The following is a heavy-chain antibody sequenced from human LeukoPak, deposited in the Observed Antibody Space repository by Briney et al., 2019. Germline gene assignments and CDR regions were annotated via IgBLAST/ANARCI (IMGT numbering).Heavy chain of an antibody. Sequence: PGGSLRLSCAASGFTFSSYEMNWVRQAPGKGLEWVSYISSSGSTIYYADSVKGRFTISRDNAKNSLYLQMNSLRAEDTAVYYCARDFPQAAAGTVYWGQGTLVTVSS. CDR2: ISSSGSTI. V-gene: IGHV3-48*03. CDR1: GFTFSSYE. D-gene: IGHD6-13*01. CDR3: ARDFPQAAAGTVY. J-gene: IGHJ4*02.